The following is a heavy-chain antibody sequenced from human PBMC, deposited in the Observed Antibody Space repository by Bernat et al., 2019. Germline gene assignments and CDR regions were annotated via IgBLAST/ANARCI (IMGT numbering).Heavy chain of an antibody. J-gene: IGHJ3*02. V-gene: IGHV3-53*02. CDR1: GFTVSSNY. D-gene: IGHD4-17*01. CDR3: ARDFALYGDYVDI. CDR2: IYSGGST. Sequence: EVQLVETGGGLIQPGGSLRLSCAASGFTVSSNYMSWVRQAPGKGLEWVSVIYSGGSTYYAESVKGRFTISRDNSKNTLYLQMNSLRSEDTAVYYCARDFALYGDYVDIWGQETMVTVSS.